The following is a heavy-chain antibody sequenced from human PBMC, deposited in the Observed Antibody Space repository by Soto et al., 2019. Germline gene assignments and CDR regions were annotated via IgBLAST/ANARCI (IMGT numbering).Heavy chain of an antibody. CDR1: GGSISSYY. CDR3: AKYSSSWFNWFDP. D-gene: IGHD6-13*01. V-gene: IGHV4-59*01. Sequence: SETLSLTCTVSGGSISSYYWSWIRQPPGKGLEWIGYIYYSGSTNYNPSLKSRVTISVDTSKNQFSLKLSSVTAADTAVYYCAKYSSSWFNWFDPWGQGTLVTVSS. CDR2: IYYSGST. J-gene: IGHJ5*02.